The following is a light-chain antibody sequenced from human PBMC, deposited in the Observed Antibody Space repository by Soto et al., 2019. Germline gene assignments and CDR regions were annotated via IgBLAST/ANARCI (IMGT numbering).Light chain of an antibody. Sequence: QTVVTQEPSFSVSPGGTVTLTCGLSSGAVSTSSYPSWYQQTPGQAPRTLIYSTNTRSPGVPDRFSGSILGNKAALTITGAQAEDESDYYCLLYRNYGLAVFGTGTKVTVL. CDR3: LLYRNYGLAV. CDR1: SGAVSTSSY. CDR2: STN. V-gene: IGLV8-61*01. J-gene: IGLJ1*01.